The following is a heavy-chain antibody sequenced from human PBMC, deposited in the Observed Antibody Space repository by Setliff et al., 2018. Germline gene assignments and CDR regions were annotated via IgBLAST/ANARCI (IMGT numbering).Heavy chain of an antibody. Sequence: SVKVSCKASGGTFSNIGISWVRQAPGQGLEWMGGIIPLFGTTNYAQEFQGRVTITTDESTNTAYMELSSLRSEDTAMYYCAREGVHTWSSTDYHYYMDVWGRGTTVTFSS. J-gene: IGHJ6*03. V-gene: IGHV1-69*05. CDR1: GGTFSNIG. CDR2: IIPLFGTT. D-gene: IGHD2-21*01. CDR3: AREGVHTWSSTDYHYYMDV.